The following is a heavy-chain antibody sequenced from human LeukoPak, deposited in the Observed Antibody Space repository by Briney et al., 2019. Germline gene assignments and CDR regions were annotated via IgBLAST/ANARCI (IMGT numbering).Heavy chain of an antibody. Sequence: SETLSLTCSVSGGSISGYYWSWIRQPPGKGLEWIGYIYSSGSTNYNPSLKSRVTISVDTSKNQFSLKLSSVTAADTAVYYCARDPTGYGPDVWGQGTTVTVSS. CDR2: IYSSGST. V-gene: IGHV4-59*01. CDR3: ARDPTGYGPDV. CDR1: GGSISGYY. J-gene: IGHJ6*02. D-gene: IGHD3-9*01.